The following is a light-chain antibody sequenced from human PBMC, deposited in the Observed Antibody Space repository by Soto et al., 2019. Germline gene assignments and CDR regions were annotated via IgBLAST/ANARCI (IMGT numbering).Light chain of an antibody. CDR3: AAWDDSLKAI. CDR2: SSY. CDR1: SSNIGSNT. Sequence: QSVLTQPPSVSGTPGQRVTISCSGSSSNIGSNTVNWYQQFPGTAPRLLIYSSYQRPSGVPDRFSGSQSGTSASVAISGLQSDDEADYYCAAWDDSLKAIFGGGTQLTVL. V-gene: IGLV1-44*01. J-gene: IGLJ7*01.